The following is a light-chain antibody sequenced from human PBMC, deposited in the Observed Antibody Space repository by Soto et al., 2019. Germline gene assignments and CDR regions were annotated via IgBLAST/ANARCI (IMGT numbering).Light chain of an antibody. CDR3: QQSHNTPTT. V-gene: IGKV1-39*01. J-gene: IGKJ4*01. Sequence: DIQMTQSPSSLSASVGDRVAITCRTSQSISTHLNWYQQKPGRPPKLLIYDASTLQGGVPSRFSGGGSGTDFTLTITSLQPEDFATYYGQQSHNTPTTFGGGTRVEI. CDR2: DAS. CDR1: QSISTH.